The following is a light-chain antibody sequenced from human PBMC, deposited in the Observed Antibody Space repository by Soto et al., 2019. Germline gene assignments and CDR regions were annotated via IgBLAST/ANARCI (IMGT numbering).Light chain of an antibody. V-gene: IGLV1-44*01. CDR1: SSNIGSTT. Sequence: QSVLTQPPSASGTPGQRVTIACSGSSSNIGSTTVKWYQQLPGTAPKLLIYNNNQRPSGVPDRFSGSKSGTSASLAISGRQSEDEADDYCSAWYDSLNGVVFGGGTKLTVL. CDR3: SAWYDSLNGVV. CDR2: NNN. J-gene: IGLJ3*02.